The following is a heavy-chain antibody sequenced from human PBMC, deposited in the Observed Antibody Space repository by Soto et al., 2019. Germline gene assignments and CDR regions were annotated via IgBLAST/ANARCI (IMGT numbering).Heavy chain of an antibody. CDR3: ARGVPVEMATIYYFDY. CDR2: ISAYNGNT. D-gene: IGHD5-12*01. V-gene: IGHV1-18*01. J-gene: IGHJ4*02. CDR1: GYTFTSYG. Sequence: ASVKVSCKASGYTFTSYGISWVRQAPGQGLEWMGWISAYNGNTNYAQKLQGRVTMTTDTSTSTAYMELRSLRSDDTAVYYCARGVPVEMATIYYFDYWGQGTLVTVSS.